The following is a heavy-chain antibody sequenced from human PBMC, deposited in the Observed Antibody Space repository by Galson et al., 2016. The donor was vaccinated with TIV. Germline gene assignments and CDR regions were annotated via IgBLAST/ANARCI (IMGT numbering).Heavy chain of an antibody. CDR2: ISGDTLTT. J-gene: IGHJ1*01. D-gene: IGHD5-12*01. Sequence: SLRLSCAASGFSFSSYGMNWVRQAPGKGLEWVSSISGDTLTTYYADSVKGRFTISRITSTNTLYLQMNSLRAEDTAVYYCAKDKWLLNEYFQDWGQGTLVTVSS. V-gene: IGHV3-23*01. CDR1: GFSFSSYG. CDR3: AKDKWLLNEYFQD.